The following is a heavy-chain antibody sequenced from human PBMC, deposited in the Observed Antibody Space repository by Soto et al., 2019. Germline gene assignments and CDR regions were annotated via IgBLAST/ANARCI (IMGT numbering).Heavy chain of an antibody. D-gene: IGHD3-22*01. CDR2: IYYSGST. J-gene: IGHJ4*02. CDR1: GGSISSGDYY. CDR3: ARDCIDYYDSSGYSRNSY. Sequence: SETLSLTCTVSGGSISSGDYYWSWIRQPPGKGLEWIGYIYYSGSTYYNPSLKSRVTISVDTSKNQFSLKLSSVTAADTAVYYCARDCIDYYDSSGYSRNSYWGQGTLVTVSS. V-gene: IGHV4-30-4*01.